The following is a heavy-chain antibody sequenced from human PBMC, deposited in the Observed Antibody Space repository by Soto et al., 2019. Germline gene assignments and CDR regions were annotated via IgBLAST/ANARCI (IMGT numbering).Heavy chain of an antibody. Sequence: QVQLVQSGSELKEPGASVTVSCKASGYTFTGYSINWVRQAPGQGLEWMGWIATNTGNPTYAQGFTGRCVFSLDTSVTTAYLQIYSLKAEDTAIYYCSRDSRTDRFDYWGQGTLVTASS. J-gene: IGHJ4*02. V-gene: IGHV7-4-1*01. CDR3: SRDSRTDRFDY. D-gene: IGHD2-2*01. CDR1: GYTFTGYS. CDR2: IATNTGNP.